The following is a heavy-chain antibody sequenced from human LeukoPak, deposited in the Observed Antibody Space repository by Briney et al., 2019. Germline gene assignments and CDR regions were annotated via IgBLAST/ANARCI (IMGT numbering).Heavy chain of an antibody. Sequence: SETLSLTCTVSGASISSGAYHWSWIRQAPGKGLEWIGHSGTTSYNPSLHGRVSISVDTSKNQFSLRLTSVTAADTAVYFCATYYGSQGGSGSWGQGTRVTVSS. CDR1: GASISSGAYH. V-gene: IGHV4-30-4*01. CDR2: SGTT. D-gene: IGHD3-10*01. CDR3: ATYYGSQGGSGS. J-gene: IGHJ5*02.